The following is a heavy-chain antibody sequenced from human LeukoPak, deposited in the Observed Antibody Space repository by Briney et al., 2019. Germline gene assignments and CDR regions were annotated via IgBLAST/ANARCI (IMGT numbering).Heavy chain of an antibody. D-gene: IGHD3-22*01. CDR2: INPNSGGT. Sequence: ASVKVSCKASGYTFTGYYMHWVRQAPGQGLEWMGRINPNSGGTNYAQKFQGRVTMTRDTSISTAYMELSRLRSDDTAVYYCARMSGYYVNAFDIWGQGTMVTVSS. V-gene: IGHV1-2*06. J-gene: IGHJ3*02. CDR1: GYTFTGYY. CDR3: ARMSGYYVNAFDI.